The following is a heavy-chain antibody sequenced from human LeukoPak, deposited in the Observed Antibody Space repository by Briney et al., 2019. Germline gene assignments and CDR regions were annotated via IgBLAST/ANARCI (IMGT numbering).Heavy chain of an antibody. V-gene: IGHV4-34*01. D-gene: IGHD3-22*01. Sequence: SETLSLTCALYGGSFSGYYWSWIRQTPGKGLEWIGEINHSGSTNHNPSPKSRVTISIDTSKNQFSLKLSSVTAADTAVYYCARAHYETASPAGGLWGQGTLVTVSS. CDR1: GGSFSGYY. CDR2: INHSGST. J-gene: IGHJ4*02. CDR3: ARAHYETASPAGGL.